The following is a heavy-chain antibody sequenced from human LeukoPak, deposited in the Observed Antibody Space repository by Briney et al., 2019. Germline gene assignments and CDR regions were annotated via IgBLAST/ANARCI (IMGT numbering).Heavy chain of an antibody. Sequence: APVKVSCKASGYTFTSYGISWVRQAPGQGLEWMGWISAYNGNTNYAQKLQGRVTMTTDTSTSTAYMELRSLRSDDTAVYYCARLSPDYYDSSGYGAFDIWGQGTMVTVSS. V-gene: IGHV1-18*01. CDR2: ISAYNGNT. CDR3: ARLSPDYYDSSGYGAFDI. J-gene: IGHJ3*02. CDR1: GYTFTSYG. D-gene: IGHD3-22*01.